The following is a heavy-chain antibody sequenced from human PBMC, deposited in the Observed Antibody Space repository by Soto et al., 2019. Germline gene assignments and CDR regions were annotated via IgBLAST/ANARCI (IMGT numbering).Heavy chain of an antibody. D-gene: IGHD6-13*01. CDR3: TRHASRDSSARGWFDP. CDR1: GFTFRSFT. V-gene: IGHV3-21*01. J-gene: IGHJ5*02. CDR2: ISSNSAYI. Sequence: GGSLRLSCADSGFTFRSFTMNWVRQAPGKGLEWVSTISSNSAYIYYTDALRGRFTISRDNAKNSLHLQMNSLRAEDTAVYYCTRHASRDSSARGWFDPWGPGTPVTASS.